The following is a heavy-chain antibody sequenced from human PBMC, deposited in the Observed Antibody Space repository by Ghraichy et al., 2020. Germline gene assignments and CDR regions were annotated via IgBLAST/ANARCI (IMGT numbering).Heavy chain of an antibody. CDR2: ISWDGGST. V-gene: IGHV3-43*01. CDR1: GFTFDDYT. CDR3: AKDRRSRDYFDY. Sequence: GGSLRLSCAASGFTFDDYTMHWVRQAPGKGLEWVSLISWDGGSTYYADSVKGRFTISRDNSKNSLYLQMNSLRTEDTALYYCAKDRRSRDYFDYWGQGTLVTVSS. D-gene: IGHD6-6*01. J-gene: IGHJ4*02.